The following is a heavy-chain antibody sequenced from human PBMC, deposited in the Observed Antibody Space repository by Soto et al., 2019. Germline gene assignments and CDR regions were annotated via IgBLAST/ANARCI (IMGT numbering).Heavy chain of an antibody. CDR3: ARLGRDTNYGYLFDY. Sequence: EVQLVESGGGSVQPGGSLRLSCAASGFIFSNSEMNWVRQAPGKGLEWLSYISSSGDTIYYADSVKGRFTVSRDNAKNSLDLQVHSLRAEDTAVYYCARLGRDTNYGYLFDYWGQGTLVTVSS. J-gene: IGHJ4*02. D-gene: IGHD4-4*01. V-gene: IGHV3-48*03. CDR2: ISSSGDTI. CDR1: GFIFSNSE.